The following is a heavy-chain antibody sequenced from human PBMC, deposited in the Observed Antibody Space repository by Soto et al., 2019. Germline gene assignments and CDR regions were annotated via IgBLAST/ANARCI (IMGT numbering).Heavy chain of an antibody. CDR2: VHDSWGS. J-gene: IGHJ6*01. Sequence: SETLSLTCTVSGGSISSYYWSWIRQPPGKGLEWIGYVHDSWGSHYNPSLKSRVAISLDTSKSQFSLKLTSVTATDTAVYYCVRRGFGALHDLVDVWGRGTTVTVSS. D-gene: IGHD3-10*01. V-gene: IGHV4-59*08. CDR1: GGSISSYY. CDR3: VRRGFGALHDLVDV.